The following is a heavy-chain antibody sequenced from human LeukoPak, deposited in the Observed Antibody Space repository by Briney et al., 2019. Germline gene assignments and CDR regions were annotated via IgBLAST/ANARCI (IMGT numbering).Heavy chain of an antibody. Sequence: PSETLSLTCAVSGGSISSGGYSWSWIRQPPGKGLEWIGYIYHSGSTYYNPSLKSRVTISVDRSKNQFSLKLSSVTAADTAVYYCARGSFWRGSGSYYGYWGQGTLVTVSS. CDR1: GGSISSGGYS. CDR3: ARGSFWRGSGSYYGY. D-gene: IGHD3-10*01. V-gene: IGHV4-30-2*01. CDR2: IYHSGST. J-gene: IGHJ4*02.